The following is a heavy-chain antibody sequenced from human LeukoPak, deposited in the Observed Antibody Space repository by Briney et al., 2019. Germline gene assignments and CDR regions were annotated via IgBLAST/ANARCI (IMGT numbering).Heavy chain of an antibody. CDR2: ISSSGSTI. J-gene: IGHJ4*02. Sequence: GSLRLSCAASGFTFSDYYMSWIRQAPGKGLEWVSYISSSGSTIYYADSVKGRFTIPRDNAKNSLYLQMNSLRAEDTAVYYCARVPSHDFWSGYLNYWGQGTLVTVSS. V-gene: IGHV3-11*01. CDR1: GFTFSDYY. D-gene: IGHD3-3*01. CDR3: ARVPSHDFWSGYLNY.